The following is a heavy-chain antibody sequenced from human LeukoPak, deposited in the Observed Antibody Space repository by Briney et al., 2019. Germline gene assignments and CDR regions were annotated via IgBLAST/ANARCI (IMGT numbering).Heavy chain of an antibody. CDR3: AGGVAATEPFDY. CDR2: IYSGGST. J-gene: IGHJ4*02. CDR1: GFTVSSNY. Sequence: GGSLRLSCAASGFTVSSNYMSWVRQAPGKGLEWVSVIYSGGSTYYADSVKGRFTISRDTSKNPLYLKMSSVRAEDTAVYYCAGGVAATEPFDYWGQGTLVIVAS. V-gene: IGHV3-66*01. D-gene: IGHD3-16*01.